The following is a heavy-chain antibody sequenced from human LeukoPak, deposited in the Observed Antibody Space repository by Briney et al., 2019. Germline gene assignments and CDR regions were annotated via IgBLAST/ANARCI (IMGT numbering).Heavy chain of an antibody. CDR2: IYPHDSDI. J-gene: IGHJ6*02. V-gene: IGHV5-51*01. Sequence: GESLKISCKGSGYSFTGYWIGWVRQMPGKGLEWMGIIYPHDSDIRYSPSIQDQVTISADKSISTAYLQWSSLKASDTAMYYCARPYGMDVWGQGTTVTVSS. CDR3: ARPYGMDV. CDR1: GYSFTGYW.